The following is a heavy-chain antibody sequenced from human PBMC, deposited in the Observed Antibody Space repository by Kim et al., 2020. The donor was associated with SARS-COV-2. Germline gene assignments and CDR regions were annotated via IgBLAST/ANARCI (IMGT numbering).Heavy chain of an antibody. Sequence: GGSLRLSCAASGFTFSSYAMSWVRQAPGKGLEWVSAISGSGGSTYYADSVKGRFTISRDNSKNTLYLQMNSLRAEDTAVYYCAKDSYGSGKFGWYFDLWGRGTLVTVSS. J-gene: IGHJ2*01. CDR1: GFTFSSYA. V-gene: IGHV3-23*01. CDR2: ISGSGGST. CDR3: AKDSYGSGKFGWYFDL. D-gene: IGHD3-10*01.